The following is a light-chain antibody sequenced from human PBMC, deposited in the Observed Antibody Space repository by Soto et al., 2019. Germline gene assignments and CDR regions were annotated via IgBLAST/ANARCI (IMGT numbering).Light chain of an antibody. CDR3: QQSYSPLWT. J-gene: IGKJ1*01. CDR2: AAS. CDR1: QCISNY. V-gene: IGKV1-39*01. Sequence: DIQMTQSPSSLSASVGDRVTITCRASQCISNYLNWYQHKAGKAPKVLIYAASSLQRGVPSRFSGSGSGTDFTHIISSLQPEDFASYYCQQSYSPLWTVGQGTKVDIK.